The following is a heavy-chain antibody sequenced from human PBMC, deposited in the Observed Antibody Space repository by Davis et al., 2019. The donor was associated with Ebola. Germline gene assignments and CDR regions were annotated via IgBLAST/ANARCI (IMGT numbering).Heavy chain of an antibody. CDR1: GFTFSGSA. CDR3: STTERDIDY. CDR2: IRSKANSYAT. Sequence: GESLKISCAASGFTFSGSAMHWVRQASGKGLEWVGRIRSKANSYATAYAASVKGRFTISRDDSKNTAYLQMNSLKTEDTAMYYCSTTERDIDYWGQGTLVTVSS. D-gene: IGHD1-1*01. V-gene: IGHV3-73*01. J-gene: IGHJ4*02.